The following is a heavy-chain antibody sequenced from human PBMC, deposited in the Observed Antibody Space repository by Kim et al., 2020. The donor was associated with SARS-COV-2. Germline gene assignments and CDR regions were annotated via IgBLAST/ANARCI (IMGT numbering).Heavy chain of an antibody. J-gene: IGHJ4*02. V-gene: IGHV3-11*06. CDR3: AREAPYDSSGYYINFDY. Sequence: VKGRFTVSRDNAKNSLYLQMDSLSAEDTAVFYCAREAPYDSSGYYINFDYWGQGTLVTVSS. D-gene: IGHD3-22*01.